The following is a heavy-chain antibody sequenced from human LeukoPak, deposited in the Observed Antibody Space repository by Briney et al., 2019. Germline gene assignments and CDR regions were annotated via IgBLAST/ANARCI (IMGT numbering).Heavy chain of an antibody. V-gene: IGHV3-13*01. CDR1: GFTFRSSD. Sequence: GGSLRLSCAASGFTFRSSDMHWVRQPTGKGLEWVSGIGTIGDRYYPGSVEERWTISRDNAKNSPYLQMTRLRAEDRAVYYRARDSPPDAWGKGTTVTVSS. J-gene: IGHJ6*04. CDR3: ARDSPPDA. CDR2: IGTIGDR.